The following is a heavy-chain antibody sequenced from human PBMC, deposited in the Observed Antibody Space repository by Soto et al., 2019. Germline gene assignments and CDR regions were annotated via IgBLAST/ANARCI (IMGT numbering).Heavy chain of an antibody. CDR3: ARGSAYGSGSNL. J-gene: IGHJ4*02. D-gene: IGHD3-10*01. V-gene: IGHV1-69*13. Sequence: GASVKVSCKASGGTFSSYAISWVRQAPGQGLEWMGGIIPIFGTANYAQKFQGGVTITADESTSTAYMELSSLRSEDTAVYYCARGSAYGSGSNLWGQGTLVTVSS. CDR2: IIPIFGTA. CDR1: GGTFSSYA.